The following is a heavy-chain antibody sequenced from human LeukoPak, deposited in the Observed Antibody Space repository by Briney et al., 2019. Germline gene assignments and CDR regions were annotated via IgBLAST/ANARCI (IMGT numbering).Heavy chain of an antibody. J-gene: IGHJ4*02. CDR1: GDSISSGGYS. Sequence: SETLSLTCAVSGDSISSGGYSWSWIRQPPGKGLEWIGYIYHSGSTYYNPSLKSRVTISVDRSENQFSLKLSSVTAADTAVYYCARVGMVRGVIFFDYWGQGTLVTVSS. CDR3: ARVGMVRGVIFFDY. V-gene: IGHV4-30-2*01. CDR2: IYHSGST. D-gene: IGHD3-10*01.